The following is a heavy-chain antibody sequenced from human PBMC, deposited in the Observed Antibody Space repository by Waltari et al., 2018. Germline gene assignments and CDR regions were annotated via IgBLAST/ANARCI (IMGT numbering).Heavy chain of an antibody. CDR2: ISGPASTT. Sequence: EVQLLESGGGLVQPGGSLRLSIAALGFPFIRYSMTWVRQAPVKGLEWGSSISGPASTTFYADSVKGRFSVSRDNSKNTLYLQINGLRADDTAVYYCAKAGGIAAAEFQFDFWGRGTLVTVSS. J-gene: IGHJ4*02. CDR3: AKAGGIAAAEFQFDF. V-gene: IGHV3-23*01. D-gene: IGHD6-13*01. CDR1: GFPFIRYS.